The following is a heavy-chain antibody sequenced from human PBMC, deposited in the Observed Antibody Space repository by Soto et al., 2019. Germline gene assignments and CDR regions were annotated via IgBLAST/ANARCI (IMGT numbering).Heavy chain of an antibody. CDR1: GFTFSGSA. Sequence: EVQLVESGGGLVQPGGSLKLSCAASGFTFSGSAMHWVRQASGQGLEWVGRIRSKANSYATAYAASVKGRFTMSRDDSKNTAYLQINSLKTEDTAVYCCTTEEGYWGQGTLVTVSS. CDR2: IRSKANSYAT. V-gene: IGHV3-73*01. CDR3: TTEEGY. J-gene: IGHJ4*02.